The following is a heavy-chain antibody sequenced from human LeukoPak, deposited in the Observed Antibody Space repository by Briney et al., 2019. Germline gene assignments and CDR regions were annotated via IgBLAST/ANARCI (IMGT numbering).Heavy chain of an antibody. J-gene: IGHJ4*02. CDR2: IKEDGTEK. CDR1: GFTFSDVW. Sequence: GGSLRLSCAGSGFTFSDVWMTWVRQTPGKGLEWVANIKEDGTEKNLVDSVKGRFTISRDNTKNLLFLEMNNLRGDDTAIYYCVRESRPGGAMGLYHNLDYWGQGTLVAASS. V-gene: IGHV3-7*01. CDR3: VRESRPGGAMGLYHNLDY. D-gene: IGHD1-1*01.